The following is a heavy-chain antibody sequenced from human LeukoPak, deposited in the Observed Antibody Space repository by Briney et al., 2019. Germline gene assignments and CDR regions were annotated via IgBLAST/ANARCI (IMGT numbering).Heavy chain of an antibody. CDR1: GSRFTSYW. D-gene: IGHD2-21*01. CDR3: ARHDNCGGDCYSFSPDY. Sequence: GASLKISCKGSGSRFTSYWIGWVRQMPGKGLEWMGIIYPGGSDTRYSPSFQGQVTISADKSISTAYLQWSSLKASDTAMYYCARHDNCGGDCYSFSPDYWGQGTLVTVSS. V-gene: IGHV5-51*01. J-gene: IGHJ4*02. CDR2: IYPGGSDT.